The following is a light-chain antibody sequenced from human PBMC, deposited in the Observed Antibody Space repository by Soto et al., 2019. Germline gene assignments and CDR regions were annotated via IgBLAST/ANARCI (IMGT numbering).Light chain of an antibody. CDR1: SSNIGAGYD. V-gene: IGLV1-40*01. Sequence: QSVLTQPPSVSGSPGQRVTISCTGSSSNIGAGYDVHWYQQLPGTAPKLLIYGNSNRPSGVPDRFSGSKSGTSASLAITGLQAEDEADYYCQSYASSMSVLVFGGGTKVTVL. J-gene: IGLJ2*01. CDR3: QSYASSMSVLV. CDR2: GNS.